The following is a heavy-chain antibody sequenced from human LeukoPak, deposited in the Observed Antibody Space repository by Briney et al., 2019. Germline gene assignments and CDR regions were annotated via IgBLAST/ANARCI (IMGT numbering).Heavy chain of an antibody. CDR3: ARDLMTHDY. CDR1: GFTVRSNY. CDR2: IYSGSST. J-gene: IGHJ4*02. V-gene: IGHV3-53*01. Sequence: GGSLRLSCAASGFTVRSNYMSWVRQAPGKGLEWVSLIYSGSSTYYADSVRGRFTISRDNSKNTLYLQMNSLRAEDTAVYYCARDLMTHDYWGQGTLVTVSS.